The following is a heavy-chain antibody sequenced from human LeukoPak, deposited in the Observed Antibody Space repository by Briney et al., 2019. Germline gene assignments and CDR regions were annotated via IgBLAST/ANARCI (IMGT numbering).Heavy chain of an antibody. J-gene: IGHJ4*02. CDR2: MHDSRRY. CDR1: GGSISGYY. CDR3: ARTLGSSFEY. D-gene: IGHD6-13*01. V-gene: IGHV4-59*12. Sequence: KPSETLSLTCTVSGGSISGYYWSWIWQPPGKGLEWIGYMHDSRRYDYNPSLKSRVTISVDTSKNQFSLRLRSVTAADTAMYYCARTLGSSFEYWGQGTLVTVSS.